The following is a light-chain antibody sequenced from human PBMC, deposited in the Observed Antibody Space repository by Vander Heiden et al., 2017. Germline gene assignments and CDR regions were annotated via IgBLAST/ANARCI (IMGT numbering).Light chain of an antibody. V-gene: IGLV1-44*01. CDR3: ASWDDGLNGLV. CDR2: KND. J-gene: IGLJ2*01. CDR1: ASNIGSNT. Sequence: QSVLAQPPSASGPPGQRVTISCSGSASNIGSNTVSWYQHLPGMPPKLLIYKNDQRPSGVPDRASGSKSGTSASLTISGLQSEDEAHYYCASWDDGLNGLVFGAGTKLTVL.